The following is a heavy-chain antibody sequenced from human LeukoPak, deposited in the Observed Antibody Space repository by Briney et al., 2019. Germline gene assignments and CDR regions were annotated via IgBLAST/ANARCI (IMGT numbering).Heavy chain of an antibody. CDR2: ISYDGSNK. J-gene: IGHJ4*02. Sequence: PGRSLRLPCAASGFTFSSYAMHWVRQAPGKGLEWVAVISYDGSNKYYADSVKGRFTISRDNSKNTLYLQMNSLRAEDTAVYYCARDVDTAMANPLDYWGQGTLVTVSS. D-gene: IGHD5-18*01. CDR1: GFTFSSYA. CDR3: ARDVDTAMANPLDY. V-gene: IGHV3-30-3*01.